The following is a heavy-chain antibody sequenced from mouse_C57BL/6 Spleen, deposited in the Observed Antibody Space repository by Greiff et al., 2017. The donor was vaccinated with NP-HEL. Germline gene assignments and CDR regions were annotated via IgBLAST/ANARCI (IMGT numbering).Heavy chain of an antibody. CDR2: RDPGSGST. Sequence: QVQLQQPGAELVKPGASVKMSCKASGYTFTSYWITWVKQRPGQGLEWIGDRDPGSGSTNYKEKCKSKATLTVDTSSSTAYMQLSSLTSEDSAVYYCATLITTTYAMDYWGQGTSVTVSS. CDR3: ATLITTTYAMDY. D-gene: IGHD1-1*01. CDR1: GYTFTSYW. J-gene: IGHJ4*01. V-gene: IGHV1-55*01.